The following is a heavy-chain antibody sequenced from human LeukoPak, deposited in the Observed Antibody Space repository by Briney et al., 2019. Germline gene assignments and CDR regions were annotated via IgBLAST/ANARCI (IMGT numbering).Heavy chain of an antibody. V-gene: IGHV4-31*11. J-gene: IGHJ4*02. Sequence: SETLSLTCAVYGGSFSGYYWSWIRQHPGKGLEWIGYIYYSGSTYYNPSLKSRVTISVDTSKNQFSLKLSSVTAADTAVYYCARSNNYGGNSFFDFDYWGQGTLVTVSS. CDR3: ARSNNYGGNSFFDFDY. CDR1: GGSFSGYY. D-gene: IGHD4-23*01. CDR2: IYYSGST.